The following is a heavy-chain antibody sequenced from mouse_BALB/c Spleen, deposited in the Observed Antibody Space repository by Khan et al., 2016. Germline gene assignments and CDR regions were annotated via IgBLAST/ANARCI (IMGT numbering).Heavy chain of an antibody. CDR1: GYAFSSYW. D-gene: IGHD4-1*01. CDR2: IYTGDEDT. CDR3: AKLTGTREALDY. V-gene: IGHV1-80*01. Sequence: VQLQETGAELVRPGASVKISCKASGYAFSSYWMNWVKQGPGQGLEWIGKIYTGDEDTNYNGKLKGKTTLPGDKSSSTAYLQLRRLTSEDSAVYFCAKLTGTREALDYWGQGTSVTVSS. J-gene: IGHJ4*01.